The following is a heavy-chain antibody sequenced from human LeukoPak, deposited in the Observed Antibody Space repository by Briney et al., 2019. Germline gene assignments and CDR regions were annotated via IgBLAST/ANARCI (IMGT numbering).Heavy chain of an antibody. CDR1: GFTSSSYA. V-gene: IGHV3-23*01. CDR2: VSGSGDRM. J-gene: IGHJ4*02. CDR3: AKDTEFRLVGGTDGFDY. D-gene: IGHD1-26*01. Sequence: GGSLRLSCAASGFTSSSYALNWVRQAPGKGLEWVATVSGSGDRMYHADSVKDRFTISRDNAKNSLYLQLDSLRADDTAVYYCAKDTEFRLVGGTDGFDYWGQGTLVTVSS.